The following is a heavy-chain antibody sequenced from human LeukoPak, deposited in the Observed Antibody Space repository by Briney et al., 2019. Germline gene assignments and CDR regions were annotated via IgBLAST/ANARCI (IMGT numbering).Heavy chain of an antibody. CDR1: GGTFSSYA. Sequence: GASVKVSCKASGGTFSSYAISWVRQAPGQGLEWMGGIIPIFGTANYAQKFQGRVTITTDESTSTAYMELSSLRSEDTAVYYCASNAVDTAMAAYYYYYMDVWGKGTTVTVSS. D-gene: IGHD5-18*01. V-gene: IGHV1-69*05. J-gene: IGHJ6*03. CDR2: IIPIFGTA. CDR3: ASNAVDTAMAAYYYYYMDV.